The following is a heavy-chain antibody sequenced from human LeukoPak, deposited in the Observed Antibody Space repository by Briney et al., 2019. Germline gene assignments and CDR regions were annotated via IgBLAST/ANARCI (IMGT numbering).Heavy chain of an antibody. CDR1: GGSISSGSYY. V-gene: IGHV4-61*02. Sequence: ASQTLSLTCTVSGGSISSGSYYWSWIRQPAGKGLEWIGRIYTSGSTNYNPSLKSRVTISVDTSKNQFSLKLSSVTAADTAVYYCARGSRGWFDPWGQGTLVTVSS. CDR3: ARGSRGWFDP. CDR2: IYTSGST. J-gene: IGHJ5*02.